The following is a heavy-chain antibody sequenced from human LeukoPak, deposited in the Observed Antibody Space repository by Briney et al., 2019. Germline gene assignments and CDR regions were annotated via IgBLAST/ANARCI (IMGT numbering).Heavy chain of an antibody. D-gene: IGHD4-17*01. CDR2: IWYDASNK. CDR3: ARDRTVTNPHVYDYYGMDV. Sequence: GRSLRLSCAASGISFRSYGMHWVRQAPGKGLEWVTFIWYDASNKYYADSVKGRFTISRDNSKSTLYLQMNSLRAEDTAVYYCARDRTVTNPHVYDYYGMDVWGQGTTVTVSS. V-gene: IGHV3-33*01. CDR1: GISFRSYG. J-gene: IGHJ6*02.